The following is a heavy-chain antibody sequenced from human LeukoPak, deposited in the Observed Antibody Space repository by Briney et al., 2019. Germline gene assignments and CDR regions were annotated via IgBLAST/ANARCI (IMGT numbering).Heavy chain of an antibody. CDR1: GYTFTSYG. J-gene: IGHJ4*02. CDR3: ARVLLWGDYDILTGYYAGDY. D-gene: IGHD3-9*01. Sequence: ASVKVSCKASGYTFTSYGISWVRQAPGQGLEWMGWISAYNGNTNYAQKLQGRVTMTTDTSTSTAYMELRSLRSDDTVVYYCARVLLWGDYDILTGYYAGDYWGQGTLVTVSS. V-gene: IGHV1-18*01. CDR2: ISAYNGNT.